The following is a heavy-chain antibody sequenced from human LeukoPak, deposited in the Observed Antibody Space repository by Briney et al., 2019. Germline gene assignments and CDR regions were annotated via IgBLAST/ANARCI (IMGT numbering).Heavy chain of an antibody. D-gene: IGHD1-1*01. J-gene: IGHJ6*03. Sequence: ASVKVSCKASGYTFTGYYMHWVRQAPGQGLEWMGWINPNSGGTNYAQKFQGRVTMTRDTSFSTAYMELTRLSSDDTAVYYCARGQLIRGYYYMDVWGKGTTVTVSS. V-gene: IGHV1-2*02. CDR1: GYTFTGYY. CDR2: INPNSGGT. CDR3: ARGQLIRGYYYMDV.